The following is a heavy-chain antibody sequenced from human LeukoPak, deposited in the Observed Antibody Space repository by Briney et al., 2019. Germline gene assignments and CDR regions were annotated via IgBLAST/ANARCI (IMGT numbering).Heavy chain of an antibody. V-gene: IGHV3-30*04. CDR2: ISYDDTHK. J-gene: IGHJ4*02. D-gene: IGHD2/OR15-2a*01. CDR3: ATASEPFFYDSPIDF. Sequence: PGGSLRLSCAASGFTFSSYAMHWVRQAPGRGLEWVSLISYDDTHKYYADSVKGRFTISRDNSKNTLYLHMNSLRDEDTAVYFCATASEPFFYDSPIDFWGQGTLVTVSS. CDR1: GFTFSSYA.